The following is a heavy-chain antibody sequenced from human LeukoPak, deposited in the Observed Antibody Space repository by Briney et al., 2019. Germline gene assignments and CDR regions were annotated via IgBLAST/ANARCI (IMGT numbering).Heavy chain of an antibody. D-gene: IGHD5-18*01. V-gene: IGHV1-24*01. CDR1: RSSLSELS. Sequence: GASVKVSCTVSRSSLSELSLYWVRQAPGKGLEWMGGLDVIDSETFYAQKFQGRVTMIEDSSTDTAYMELRSLTSDDTALYYCAAGRPYSLLDYWGQGTLVTVSS. CDR2: LDVIDSET. CDR3: AAGRPYSLLDY. J-gene: IGHJ4*02.